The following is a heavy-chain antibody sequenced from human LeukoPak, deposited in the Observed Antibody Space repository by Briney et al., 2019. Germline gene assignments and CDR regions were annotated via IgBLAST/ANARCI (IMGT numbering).Heavy chain of an antibody. CDR1: GGSISRYY. D-gene: IGHD3-22*01. CDR2: IYYSVST. V-gene: IGHV4-59*01. CDR3: ARGRYYYDSSGSHNWFDP. Sequence: SETLSLTCTVSGGSISRYYWSWIRQPPGKGLVWIGYIYYSVSTNYNPSLKSRVTISVDTSKNQFSLKLSSVTAADTAVYYCARGRYYYDSSGSHNWFDPWGQGTLVTVSS. J-gene: IGHJ5*02.